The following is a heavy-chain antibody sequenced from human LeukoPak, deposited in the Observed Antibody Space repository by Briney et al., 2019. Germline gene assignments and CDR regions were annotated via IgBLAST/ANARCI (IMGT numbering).Heavy chain of an antibody. D-gene: IGHD6-13*01. CDR2: IYYSGST. CDR3: ASGGRSSSWS. CDR1: GGSFSGYY. V-gene: IGHV4-59*08. J-gene: IGHJ4*02. Sequence: SETLSLTCAVYGGSFSGYYWSWIRQPPGKGLEWIGYIYYSGSTNYNPSLKSRVTISVDTSKNQFSLKLSSVTAADTAVYYCASGGRSSSWSWGQGTLVTVSS.